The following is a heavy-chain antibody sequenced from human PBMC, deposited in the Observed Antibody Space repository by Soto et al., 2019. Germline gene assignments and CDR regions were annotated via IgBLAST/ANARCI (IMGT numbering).Heavy chain of an antibody. D-gene: IGHD3-3*01. CDR2: INHSGST. J-gene: IGHJ4*02. V-gene: IGHV4-34*01. CDR3: ATYDFWSGYFDY. Sequence: SETLSLTCAVYGGSFSGYYWSWIRQPPGKGLEWIGEINHSGSTNYNPSLKSRVTISVDTSKHRFSLKLSSVTAADTAVYYCATYDFWSGYFDYWGQGTLVTVSS. CDR1: GGSFSGYY.